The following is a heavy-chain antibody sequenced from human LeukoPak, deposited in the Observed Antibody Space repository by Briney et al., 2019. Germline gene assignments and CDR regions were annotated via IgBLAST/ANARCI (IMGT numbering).Heavy chain of an antibody. J-gene: IGHJ6*03. V-gene: IGHV4-61*02. Sequence: PSETLSLTCAVSGGSISSGSYYWSWIRQPAGKGLEWIGRIYTSGSTNYNPSLKSRVTISVDTSKNQFSLKLSSVTAADTAVYYCARAASGYSSGWYAISYYYYYMDVWGKGTTVTISS. CDR2: IYTSGST. CDR1: GGSISSGSYY. D-gene: IGHD6-19*01. CDR3: ARAASGYSSGWYAISYYYYYMDV.